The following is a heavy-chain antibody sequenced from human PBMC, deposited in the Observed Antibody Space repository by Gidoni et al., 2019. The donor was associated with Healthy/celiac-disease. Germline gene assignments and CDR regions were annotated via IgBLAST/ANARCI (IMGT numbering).Heavy chain of an antibody. CDR3: ARGYSSSSNPVDY. V-gene: IGHV4-30-2*01. CDR2: IHHSGST. Sequence: QLQLQESGSGLVKPSQTLSLPCAVSGGSISSGGYSWSWIRQPPGNGLEWIGYIHHSGSTYYNPSLKSRVTISVDRSNNQFSLKLSSVTAADTAVYYCARGYSSSSNPVDYWGQGTLVTVSS. D-gene: IGHD6-6*01. J-gene: IGHJ4*02. CDR1: GGSISSGGYS.